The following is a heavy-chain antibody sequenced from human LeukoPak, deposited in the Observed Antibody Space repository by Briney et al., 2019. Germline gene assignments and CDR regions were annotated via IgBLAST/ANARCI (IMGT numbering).Heavy chain of an antibody. D-gene: IGHD6-19*01. CDR2: IYHTGAS. V-gene: IGHV4-59*01. J-gene: IGHJ5*02. CDR1: GLSINTYS. Sequence: SETLSLTCRVSGLSINTYSWTWIRQTPGRGLEWLGYIYHTGASTYSTSFKGRVSVSIDTSTSRFSLNLNSVTPADTALYFCARRMAAAGDTWFDHWGQGLLVTVAS. CDR3: ARRMAAAGDTWFDH.